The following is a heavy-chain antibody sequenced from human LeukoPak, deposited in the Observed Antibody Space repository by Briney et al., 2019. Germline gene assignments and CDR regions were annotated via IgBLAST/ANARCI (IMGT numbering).Heavy chain of an antibody. V-gene: IGHV6-1*01. CDR3: AGVTWGAERSHFDY. CDR2: TYYRSKWYN. D-gene: IGHD3-16*01. Sequence: SQTLSLTCAISGDSVSSKSVAWNWIRQSPSRGLEWLGRTYYRSKWYNDYAVSVKSRITIDPDTSKNQFSLQLDSVTPEDTAVYYCAGVTWGAERSHFDYWGQGTLVTVSS. J-gene: IGHJ4*02. CDR1: GDSVSSKSVA.